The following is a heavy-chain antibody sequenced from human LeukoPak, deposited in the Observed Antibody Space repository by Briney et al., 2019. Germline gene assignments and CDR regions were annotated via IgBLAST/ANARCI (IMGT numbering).Heavy chain of an antibody. CDR2: ISSSSCNI. V-gene: IGHV3-21*01. Sequence: GGSLRLSCAASGFTFSSYNMNWVRQAPGKGLEWVSSISSSSCNIYYADSVKGRFTISRDNAKNSLYLQVNSLRAEDTAVYYCASFNMLDHYDFWSGYFRLDYWGQGTLVTVSS. D-gene: IGHD3-3*01. CDR1: GFTFSSYN. J-gene: IGHJ4*02. CDR3: ASFNMLDHYDFWSGYFRLDY.